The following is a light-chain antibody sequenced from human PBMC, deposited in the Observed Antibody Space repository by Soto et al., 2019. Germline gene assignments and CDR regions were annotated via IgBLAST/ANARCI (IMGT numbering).Light chain of an antibody. CDR2: EVT. CDR1: SSDVGHYNY. Sequence: QSALTQPASVSGSPGQSVTISCTGTSSDVGHYNYVSWYQQYPGKAPKLIIYEVTTRPSGVSNRFSGSKSGNTASLTISGLQAEDEAYYYCTSYTTINTLVVFGGGTKLTVL. CDR3: TSYTTINTLVV. J-gene: IGLJ2*01. V-gene: IGLV2-14*01.